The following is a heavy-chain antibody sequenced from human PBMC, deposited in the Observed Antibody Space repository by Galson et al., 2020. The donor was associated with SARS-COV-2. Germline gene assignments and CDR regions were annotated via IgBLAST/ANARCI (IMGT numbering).Heavy chain of an antibody. CDR1: GFTFSSYT. D-gene: IGHD6-13*01. V-gene: IGHV3-21*01. CDR3: ARARAPARSRIAAPYYFDY. CDR2: IGTSSSYI. Sequence: GGSLRLSCAASGFTFSSYTMNWVRQAPGKGLEWVSSIGTSSSYIYYADSVKGQFTISRDNAKNSLFLQMNSLTAEDTANYYCARARAPARSRIAAPYYFDYWGQGALVTVSS. J-gene: IGHJ4*02.